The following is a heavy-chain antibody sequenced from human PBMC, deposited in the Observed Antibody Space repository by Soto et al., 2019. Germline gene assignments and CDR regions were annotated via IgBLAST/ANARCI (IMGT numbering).Heavy chain of an antibody. CDR1: GFSLSTSGVG. Sequence: QITLKESGPTLVKPTQTLTLTCTFSGFSLSTSGVGVGWIRQPPGKALEWLALIYWDDNKRYSPSLKTRLTITKDTSKNQVVLTRTNMDPVDTATYYCAHREVLTDLDCWGQGTLVTVSS. V-gene: IGHV2-5*02. D-gene: IGHD3-9*01. J-gene: IGHJ4*02. CDR2: IYWDDNK. CDR3: AHREVLTDLDC.